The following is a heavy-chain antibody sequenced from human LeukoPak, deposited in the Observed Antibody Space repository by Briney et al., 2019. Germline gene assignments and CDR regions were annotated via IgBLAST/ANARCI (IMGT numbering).Heavy chain of an antibody. D-gene: IGHD2-15*01. V-gene: IGHV1-18*01. CDR3: AADPGYCSGGSCHAWYYYMDV. J-gene: IGHJ6*03. Sequence: ASVKVSCKASGYTFTSYDVNWVRQAPGQGLEWMGWISTNNGDTKYGKKFQGRLIMTTDTSTSTAYMELSSLRSEDTAVYYCAADPGYCSGGSCHAWYYYMDVWGKGTTVTVSS. CDR1: GYTFTSYD. CDR2: ISTNNGDT.